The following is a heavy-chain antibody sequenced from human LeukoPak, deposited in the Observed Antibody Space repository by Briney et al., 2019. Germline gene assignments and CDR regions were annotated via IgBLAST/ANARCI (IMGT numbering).Heavy chain of an antibody. J-gene: IGHJ3*02. CDR3: ARARDCSSTSCYMYAFDI. V-gene: IGHV3-30*02. Sequence: GGSLRLSCAASGFTFSSYGMHWVRQAPGKGLEWVAFIRFDGSDQYYADSVKGRFTISRDNSKNTLYLQMNSLRAEDTAVYYCARARDCSSTSCYMYAFDIWGQGTMVTVSS. CDR1: GFTFSSYG. CDR2: IRFDGSDQ. D-gene: IGHD2-2*02.